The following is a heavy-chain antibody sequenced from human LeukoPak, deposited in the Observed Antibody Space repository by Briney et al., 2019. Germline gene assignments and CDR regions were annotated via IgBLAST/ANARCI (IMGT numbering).Heavy chain of an antibody. CDR2: TSSDLNVK. V-gene: IGHV3-30*03. Sequence: GGSLRLSCAASGFRFNSYAMHWVRQAPGKGLEWVAVTSSDLNVKLYADSVKGRFTISRDNSRSTLYLQMNSLRPEDTAIYYCAREGYYGSGSPPSLYFDYWGQGTLVTVSS. CDR3: AREGYYGSGSPPSLYFDY. CDR1: GFRFNSYA. D-gene: IGHD3-10*01. J-gene: IGHJ4*02.